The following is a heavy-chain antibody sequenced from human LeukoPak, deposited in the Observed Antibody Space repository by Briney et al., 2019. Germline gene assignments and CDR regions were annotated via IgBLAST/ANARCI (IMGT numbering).Heavy chain of an antibody. J-gene: IGHJ6*03. Sequence: GRSLRLSCAASGFTFDDYAMHWVRQPPGKGLEWVSGISWNGGHMGYADSVRGRFTTSRDNAKNSLYLQMNSLRAEDTAFYYCAKDKRVATLTISPMDVWGKGTTVTVSS. CDR3: AKDKRVATLTISPMDV. V-gene: IGHV3-9*01. D-gene: IGHD4-17*01. CDR1: GFTFDDYA. CDR2: ISWNGGHM.